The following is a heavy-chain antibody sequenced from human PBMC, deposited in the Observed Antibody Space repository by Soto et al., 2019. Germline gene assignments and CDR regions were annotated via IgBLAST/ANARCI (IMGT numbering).Heavy chain of an antibody. CDR3: ARAGRGPRHYFDY. CDR1: GGSISSYY. CDR2: IYYSGST. J-gene: IGHJ4*02. D-gene: IGHD3-10*01. V-gene: IGHV4-59*01. Sequence: PSETLSLTCTVSGGSISSYYWSWIRQPPGKGLEWIGYIYYSGSTNYNPSLKSRVTISVDTSKNQFSLKLSSVTAADTAVYYCARAGRGPRHYFDYWGQGTLVTVSS.